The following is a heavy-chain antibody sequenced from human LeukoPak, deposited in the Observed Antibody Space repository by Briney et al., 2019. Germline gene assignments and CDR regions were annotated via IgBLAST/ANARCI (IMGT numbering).Heavy chain of an antibody. CDR2: IYYSGST. CDR3: ARALWNVPFAY. V-gene: IGHV4-59*01. D-gene: IGHD1-1*01. Sequence: PSETLSLTCTVSGGSISSYHWSWIRQPPGKGLEWIGYIYYSGSTNYNPSLKSRVTISVDTSKNQFSLKLSFVTAADTAVYYCARALWNVPFAYWGQGTLVTVSS. CDR1: GGSISSYH. J-gene: IGHJ4*02.